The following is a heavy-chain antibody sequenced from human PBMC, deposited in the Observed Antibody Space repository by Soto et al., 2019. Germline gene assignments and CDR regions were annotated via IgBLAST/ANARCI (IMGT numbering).Heavy chain of an antibody. CDR1: GGSISSYY. J-gene: IGHJ6*03. Sequence: SETLSLTCTVSGGSISSYYWSWIRQPPGKGLEWIGYIYYSGSTNYNPSLKSRVTISVDTSKNQFSLKLSSVTAADTAVYYCARVRRSNYYYYYMDVWGKGTTVTVSS. CDR3: ARVRRSNYYYYYMDV. CDR2: IYYSGST. D-gene: IGHD3-10*01. V-gene: IGHV4-59*01.